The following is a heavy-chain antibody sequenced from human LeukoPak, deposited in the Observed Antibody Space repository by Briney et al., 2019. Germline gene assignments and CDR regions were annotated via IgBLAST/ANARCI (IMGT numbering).Heavy chain of an antibody. CDR1: GFTFSDYY. Sequence: PGGSLRLSCAASGFTFSDYYMSWIRQAPGKGLEWVSDISSSSSYTNYADSVKGRFTISRDNAKNSLYLQMNSLKTEDTAVYYCTTEVLEGATDGTFDIWGQGTTVTVSS. CDR2: ISSSSSYT. D-gene: IGHD1-26*01. V-gene: IGHV3-11*05. J-gene: IGHJ3*02. CDR3: TTEVLEGATDGTFDI.